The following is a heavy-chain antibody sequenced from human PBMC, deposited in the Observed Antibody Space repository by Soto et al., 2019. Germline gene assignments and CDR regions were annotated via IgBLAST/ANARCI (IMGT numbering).Heavy chain of an antibody. Sequence: SETLSLTCAVSGGSISSGGYSWSWTRQPPGKGLEWIGYIYHSGSTYYNPSLKSRVTISVDRSKNQFSLKLSSVTAADTAVYYCARLLWFGELSPSEYNWFDPWGQGTLVTVSS. J-gene: IGHJ5*02. CDR2: IYHSGST. CDR3: ARLLWFGELSPSEYNWFDP. V-gene: IGHV4-30-2*01. D-gene: IGHD3-10*01. CDR1: GGSISSGGYS.